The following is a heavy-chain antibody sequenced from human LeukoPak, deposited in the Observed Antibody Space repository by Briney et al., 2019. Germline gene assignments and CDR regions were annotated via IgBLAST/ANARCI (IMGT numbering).Heavy chain of an antibody. D-gene: IGHD4-17*01. V-gene: IGHV1-69*13. CDR1: GGTFSSYA. Sequence: SVKVSCKASGGTFSSYAISWVRQAPGQGLEWVGGIIPIFGTANYAQKFQGRVTITADESTSTAYMELSSLRSEDTAVYYCALNTVTTFEWFDPWGQGTLVTVSS. CDR2: IIPIFGTA. CDR3: ALNTVTTFEWFDP. J-gene: IGHJ5*02.